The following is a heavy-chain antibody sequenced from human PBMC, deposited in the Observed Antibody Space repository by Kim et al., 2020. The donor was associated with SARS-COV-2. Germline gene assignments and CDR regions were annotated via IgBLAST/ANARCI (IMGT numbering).Heavy chain of an antibody. J-gene: IGHJ6*02. V-gene: IGHV1-18*01. CDR3: ARDQILVDIVATISRGGYYDGMDV. Sequence: ASVKVSCQASGYTFTSYGISWVRQAPGQGLEWMGWIIAYNGNTNYAQKLQGRVTMTTDTSTSTAYMELRSLRSDDTAVYYCARDQILVDIVATISRGGYYDGMDVWGQGTTVTVSS. D-gene: IGHD5-12*01. CDR1: GYTFTSYG. CDR2: IIAYNGNT.